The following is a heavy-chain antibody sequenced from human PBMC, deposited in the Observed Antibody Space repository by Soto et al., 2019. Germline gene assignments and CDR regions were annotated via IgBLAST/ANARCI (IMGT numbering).Heavy chain of an antibody. V-gene: IGHV4-61*01. Sequence: QVQLQESGPGLVKPSETLSLTCTVSGGSVSSGSYYWSWIRQPPGKGLEWIGYIYYSGSTNYNPSLKSRVTISVDTSKNQFSLKLSSVTAADTAVYYCARVSGYGDPRYFQHWGQGTLVTVSP. J-gene: IGHJ1*01. D-gene: IGHD4-17*01. CDR2: IYYSGST. CDR1: GGSVSSGSYY. CDR3: ARVSGYGDPRYFQH.